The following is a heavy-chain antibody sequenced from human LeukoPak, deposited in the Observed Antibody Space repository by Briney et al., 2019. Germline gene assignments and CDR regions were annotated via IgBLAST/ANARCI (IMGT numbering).Heavy chain of an antibody. V-gene: IGHV4-61*02. CDR2: IYTSGST. CDR3: ASETATGGSY. J-gene: IGHJ4*02. D-gene: IGHD3-16*01. Sequence: SQTLSLTCTVSGGSISSGSYYWSWIRQPAGKGLEWIGRIYTSGSTNYNPSLKSRVTISVDTSKNQLSLKLSSVTAADTAVYYCASETATGGSYWGQGTLVTVSS. CDR1: GGSISSGSYY.